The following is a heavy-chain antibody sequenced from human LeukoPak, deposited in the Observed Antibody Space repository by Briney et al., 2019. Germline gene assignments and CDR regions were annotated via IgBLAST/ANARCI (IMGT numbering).Heavy chain of an antibody. D-gene: IGHD6-13*01. J-gene: IGHJ4*02. CDR1: GFTFSDYY. CDR2: ISEGGTT. V-gene: IGHV3-69-1*01. CDR3: ATVGSSWFYDY. Sequence: GGSLRLSCAPSGFTFSDYYMSWIRQAPGEGLEWVSSISEGGTTTYADSVKGRFTISRDIAKNSLYLQMNSLRAEDTAVYYCATVGSSWFYDYWGQGTLVTVSS.